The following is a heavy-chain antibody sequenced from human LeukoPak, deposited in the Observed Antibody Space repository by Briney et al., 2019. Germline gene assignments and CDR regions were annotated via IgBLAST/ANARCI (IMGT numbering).Heavy chain of an antibody. CDR3: AKGSDFWSGYIDY. V-gene: IGHV3-23*01. CDR2: ISGSGGST. CDR1: GFTFSSYA. J-gene: IGHJ4*02. D-gene: IGHD3-3*01. Sequence: PGGSLRLSCAASGFTFSSYAMSWVRQAPGKGLEWVSAISGSGGSTYYADSVKGRFTISRDNSKTTLYLQMNSLRAEDTAVYYCAKGSDFWSGYIDYWGQGTLVTVSS.